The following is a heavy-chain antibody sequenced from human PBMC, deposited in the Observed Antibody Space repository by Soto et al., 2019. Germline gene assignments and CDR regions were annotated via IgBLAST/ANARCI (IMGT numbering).Heavy chain of an antibody. CDR3: ARGLQTSGLLDY. Sequence: QVQLVESGGGVVQPGRSLRLSCAASGFTFSSYAMHWVRQAPGKGLEWVAVISYDGSNKYYADSVKGRFTISRDNSKNTLYLQMNSLRAEDTAVYYCARGLQTSGLLDYWGQGTLVTVSS. J-gene: IGHJ4*02. D-gene: IGHD6-19*01. V-gene: IGHV3-30-3*01. CDR2: ISYDGSNK. CDR1: GFTFSSYA.